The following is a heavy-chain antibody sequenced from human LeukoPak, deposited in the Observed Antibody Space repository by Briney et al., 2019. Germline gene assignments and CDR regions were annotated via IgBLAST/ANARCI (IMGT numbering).Heavy chain of an antibody. J-gene: IGHJ4*02. CDR3: ASDLSHDRGG. CDR2: IKPDGSER. V-gene: IGHV3-7*01. D-gene: IGHD3-22*01. Sequence: GGSLRLSCAASGITFSATWMTWVRQAPGKGLECVANIKPDGSERYYLDSVKGRFTVSRDNAKTSLYLQMNSLRVEDTATYYCASDLSHDRGGWGQGTLVTVSS. CDR1: GITFSATW.